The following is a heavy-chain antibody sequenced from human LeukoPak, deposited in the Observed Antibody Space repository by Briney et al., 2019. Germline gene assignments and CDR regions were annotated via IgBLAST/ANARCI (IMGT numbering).Heavy chain of an antibody. J-gene: IGHJ4*02. CDR2: IKQDGSEK. CDR3: AREGYGDYGDPFDY. V-gene: IGHV3-7*01. CDR1: VFTFSNYR. D-gene: IGHD4-17*01. Sequence: GGSLRLSCAASVFTFSNYRMSWVRQAPGKGLEWVANIKQDGSEKYYVDSVKGRFTISRDNAKNSLYLQMNSLRAGDMAVYYCAREGYGDYGDPFDYWGQGTLVTVSS.